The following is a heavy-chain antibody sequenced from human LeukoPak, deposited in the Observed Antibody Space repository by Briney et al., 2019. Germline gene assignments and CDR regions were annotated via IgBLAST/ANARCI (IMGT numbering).Heavy chain of an antibody. D-gene: IGHD3-16*02. J-gene: IGHJ4*02. CDR3: ATGGRMITFGGVIVTGQFDY. V-gene: IGHV3-30-3*01. CDR2: ISYDGSNK. CDR1: GFTFSSYA. Sequence: GGSLRLSCAASGFTFSSYAMHWVRQAPGKGLEWVAVISYDGSNKYYADSVKGRFTISRDNSKNTLYLQMNSLRAEDTAVYYCATGGRMITFGGVIVTGQFDYWGQGTLVTVSS.